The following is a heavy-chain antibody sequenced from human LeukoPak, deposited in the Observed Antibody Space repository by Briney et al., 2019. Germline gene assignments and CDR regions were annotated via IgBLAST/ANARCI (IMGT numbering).Heavy chain of an antibody. Sequence: GGSLRLSCAASGFTFSTYAMHWVRQAPGKGLEWVALISYDGNNKYYADSMKGRFTISRDNSKNTLYLQINSLRAEDTAVYYCAKDFSVGVTMIRGPFDPWGQGTLVTVSS. CDR2: ISYDGNNK. CDR1: GFTFSTYA. CDR3: AKDFSVGVTMIRGPFDP. J-gene: IGHJ5*02. D-gene: IGHD3-10*01. V-gene: IGHV3-30*04.